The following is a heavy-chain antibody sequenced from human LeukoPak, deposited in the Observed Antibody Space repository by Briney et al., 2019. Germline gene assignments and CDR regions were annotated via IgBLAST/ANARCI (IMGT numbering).Heavy chain of an antibody. J-gene: IGHJ6*03. CDR3: ARSYCSGGSCYSYYYYKDV. CDR1: GFSLSNARMG. D-gene: IGHD2-15*01. Sequence: SGPTLVNPTETLTLTCTVSGFSLSNARMGVSWIRQPPGKALEWLAHIFSNDEKSYSTSLKSRLTISKDTSKSQVVLTMSNMDPVDTATYYCARSYCSGGSCYSYYYYKDVWGKGTTVTVSS. V-gene: IGHV2-26*01. CDR2: IFSNDEK.